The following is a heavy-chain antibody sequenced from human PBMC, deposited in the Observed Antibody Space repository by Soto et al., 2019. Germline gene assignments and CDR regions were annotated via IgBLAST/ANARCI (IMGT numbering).Heavy chain of an antibody. J-gene: IGHJ4*02. CDR2: ISYDGSNK. D-gene: IGHD1-1*01. V-gene: IGHV3-30*03. CDR3: AGGYGLTYFDY. CDR1: GFTFSSYG. Sequence: PGGSLRLSCAASGFTFSSYGMHWARQAPGKGLEWVAVISYDGSNKYYADSVKGRSTISRDNSKNTLYLQMNSLRAEDTAVYYCAGGYGLTYFDYWGQGTLVTVSS.